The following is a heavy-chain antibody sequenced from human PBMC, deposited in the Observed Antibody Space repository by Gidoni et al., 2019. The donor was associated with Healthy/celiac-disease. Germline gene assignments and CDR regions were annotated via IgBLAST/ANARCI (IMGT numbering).Heavy chain of an antibody. Sequence: EVQLLESVGGLVQPGGSLRLSCAASGFTFSSYAMSWVRQAPGKGLEWVSAISGSGGSTYYADSVKGRFTISRDNSKNTLYLQMNSLRAEDTAVYYCAAHGGSCSGGSCYSFLFDYWGQGTLVTVSS. J-gene: IGHJ4*02. D-gene: IGHD2-15*01. CDR3: AAHGGSCSGGSCYSFLFDY. CDR1: GFTFSSYA. V-gene: IGHV3-23*01. CDR2: ISGSGGST.